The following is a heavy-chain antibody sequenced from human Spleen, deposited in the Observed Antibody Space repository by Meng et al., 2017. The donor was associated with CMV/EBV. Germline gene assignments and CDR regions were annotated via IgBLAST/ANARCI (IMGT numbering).Heavy chain of an antibody. J-gene: IGHJ4*02. V-gene: IGHV3-53*01. CDR1: GFSVSTKY. CDR2: IYSGGST. CDR3: AKDFGRSLGYFDY. Sequence: GESLKISCVASGFSVSTKYMSWVRQAPGKGLEWVSVIYSGGSTYYADSVKGRFTISRDNSKNTVYLQMNSLRAEDTAVFYCAKDFGRSLGYFDYWGQGTLVTVSS. D-gene: IGHD1-26*01.